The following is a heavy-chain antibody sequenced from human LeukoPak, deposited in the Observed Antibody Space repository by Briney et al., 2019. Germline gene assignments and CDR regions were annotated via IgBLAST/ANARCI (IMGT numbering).Heavy chain of an antibody. J-gene: IGHJ6*03. D-gene: IGHD2/OR15-2a*01. CDR1: GFTFSSYS. CDR2: ISSSSSTI. Sequence: GGSLRLSCAASGFTFSSYSMNWVRQAPGKGLEWVSYISSSSSTIYYADSVKGRFTISRDNAKNSLYLQMNSLRAEDTAVYYCARGGLDYYIRYYYYMDVWGKGTTVTVSS. CDR3: ARGGLDYYIRYYYYMDV. V-gene: IGHV3-48*01.